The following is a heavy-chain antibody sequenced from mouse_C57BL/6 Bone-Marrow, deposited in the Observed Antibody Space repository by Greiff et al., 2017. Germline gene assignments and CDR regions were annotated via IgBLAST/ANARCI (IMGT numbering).Heavy chain of an antibody. Sequence: VQLQQSGAELVRPGASVKLSCTASGFNIKDDYMHWVKQRPEQGLEWIGWIDPENSDTEYASKFQGKATITADTSSNTAYLQLSSLTSEDTAVYYCTTFGYEDYWGQGTTLTVSS. D-gene: IGHD2-2*01. CDR2: IDPENSDT. CDR1: GFNIKDDY. J-gene: IGHJ2*01. CDR3: TTFGYEDY. V-gene: IGHV14-4*01.